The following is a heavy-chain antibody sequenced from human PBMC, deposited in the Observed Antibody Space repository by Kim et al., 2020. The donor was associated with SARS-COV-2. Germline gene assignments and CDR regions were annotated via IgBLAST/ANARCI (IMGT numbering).Heavy chain of an antibody. V-gene: IGHV1-2*02. Sequence: ASVKVSCKASGYTFTGYYMHWVRQAPGQGLEWMGWINPNSGGTNYAQKFQGRVTMTRDTSISTAYMELSRLRSDDTAVYYCARVLEWFGEPRGYGMDVWGQGTTVTVSS. CDR2: INPNSGGT. CDR3: ARVLEWFGEPRGYGMDV. CDR1: GYTFTGYY. D-gene: IGHD3-3*01. J-gene: IGHJ6*02.